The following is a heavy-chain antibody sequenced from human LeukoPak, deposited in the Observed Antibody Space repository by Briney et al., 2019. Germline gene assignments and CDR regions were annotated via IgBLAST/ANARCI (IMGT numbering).Heavy chain of an antibody. CDR1: GYIFTSYA. CDR2: NNAGNGDT. V-gene: IGHV1-3*01. CDR3: ARDRGGTGDFDY. D-gene: IGHD1-1*01. J-gene: IGHJ4*02. Sequence: ASVKVSCKASGYIFTSYAMHWVRRAPGQRLEWMGWNNAGNGDTKYSQKFQGRVIIARDTSASTAYMELSSLRSEDTAVYYCARDRGGTGDFDYWGQGTLVTVSS.